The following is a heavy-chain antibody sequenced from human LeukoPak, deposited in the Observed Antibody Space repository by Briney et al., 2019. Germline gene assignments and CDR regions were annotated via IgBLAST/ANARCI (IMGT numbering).Heavy chain of an antibody. J-gene: IGHJ6*03. V-gene: IGHV4-61*02. CDR3: ARELEPELGYYYYYMDV. Sequence: PTQTLSLACSVHGGSISSGSYYWSWIRQPAGKGLEWIGRIYTSGSTNYNPSLKRRVTISVDTSKNQFSLKLSSVTAADTAVYYCARELEPELGYYYYYMDVWGKGTTVTVSS. CDR1: GGSISSGSYY. D-gene: IGHD1-1*01. CDR2: IYTSGST.